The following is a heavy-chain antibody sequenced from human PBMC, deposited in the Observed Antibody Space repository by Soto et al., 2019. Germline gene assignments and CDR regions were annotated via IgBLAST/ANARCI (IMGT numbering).Heavy chain of an antibody. CDR2: ISYDGSNK. D-gene: IGHD2-15*01. V-gene: IGHV3-30*03. J-gene: IGHJ4*02. CDR1: GFTFSSYG. CDR3: ARFVVPATRHTDFVY. Sequence: PGGSLRLSCAASGFTFSSYGMHWVRQAPGKGLEWVAVISYDGSNKYYADSVKGRFTISRDNSKNTLYLQMNSLRAEDTAVYYCARFVVPATRHTDFVYWGQGTLVTVSS.